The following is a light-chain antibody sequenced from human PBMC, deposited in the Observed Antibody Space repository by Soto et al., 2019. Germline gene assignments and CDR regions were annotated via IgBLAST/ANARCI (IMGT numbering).Light chain of an antibody. V-gene: IGKV1-12*01. CDR2: AAF. Sequence: DIQMTQSPSSVSASVGDRVTISCRASEDINSRLAWYQQKPGNALKLLIYAAFILQSGVPSRFSGNVPGTDFSPSISSLQPEDFAIYDCQQADSFPITFGKGTRLEIK. CDR3: QQADSFPIT. CDR1: EDINSR. J-gene: IGKJ5*01.